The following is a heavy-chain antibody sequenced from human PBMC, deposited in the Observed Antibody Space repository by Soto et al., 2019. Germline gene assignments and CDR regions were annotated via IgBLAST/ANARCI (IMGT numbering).Heavy chain of an antibody. Sequence: AGVTVSCQASGYTLTCYFSSWLRQAPGQGLEWMGWISAYNRNTIHAQKLEGRVTITTDTSTSTAYTELRSLRSDDQAVNYLAGNKSWAVVAASWIVGFDAWGQGTLVTVSS. CDR2: ISAYNRNT. CDR3: AGNKSWAVVAASWIVGFDA. CDR1: GYTLTCYF. V-gene: IGHV1-18*01. J-gene: IGHJ5*02. D-gene: IGHD2-15*01.